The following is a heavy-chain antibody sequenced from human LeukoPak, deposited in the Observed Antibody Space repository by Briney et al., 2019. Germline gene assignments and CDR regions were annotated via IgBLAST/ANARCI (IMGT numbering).Heavy chain of an antibody. CDR1: GFTFDDYA. V-gene: IGHV3-43*02. J-gene: IGHJ5*02. Sequence: QPGGSLRLSCAASGFTFDDYAMHWVRQAPGKGLEWVSLISGDGGSTYYADSVKGRFTISRDNSKNSLYLQMNSLRTEDTALYYCAKKGYCTNGVCPNWFDPWGQGTLVTVSS. CDR3: AKKGYCTNGVCPNWFDP. D-gene: IGHD2-8*01. CDR2: ISGDGGST.